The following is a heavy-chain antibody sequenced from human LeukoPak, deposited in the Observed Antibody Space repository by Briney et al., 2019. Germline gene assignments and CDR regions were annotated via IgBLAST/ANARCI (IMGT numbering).Heavy chain of an antibody. V-gene: IGHV3-30*18. Sequence: PGRSLGLSCAASGFTFSSYGMHWVRQAPGKGLEWVAVISYDGSNKYYADSVKGRFTISRDNSKNTLYLQMNSLRAEDTAVYYCAKDQYYYDSSGYTYFDYWGQGTLVTVSS. J-gene: IGHJ4*02. D-gene: IGHD3-22*01. CDR2: ISYDGSNK. CDR1: GFTFSSYG. CDR3: AKDQYYYDSSGYTYFDY.